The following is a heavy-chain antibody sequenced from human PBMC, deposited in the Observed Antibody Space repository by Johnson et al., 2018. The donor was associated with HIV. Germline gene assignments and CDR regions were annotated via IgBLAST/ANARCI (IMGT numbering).Heavy chain of an antibody. J-gene: IGHJ3*02. CDR2: ISYGGGKT. CDR3: ARGRKDIEAADGLDNDAFDM. Sequence: QVQLVESGGGVVQPGRSLRLYCAVSEFTVTNYAMHWVRLAPGKGLQWVAVISYGGGKTYYGDSVEGRFTISKDISKNTRYLPMDSLRPEDTAVYYCARGRKDIEAADGLDNDAFDMWGQGTLVTVSS. CDR1: EFTVTNYA. V-gene: IGHV3-30*04. D-gene: IGHD5-12*01.